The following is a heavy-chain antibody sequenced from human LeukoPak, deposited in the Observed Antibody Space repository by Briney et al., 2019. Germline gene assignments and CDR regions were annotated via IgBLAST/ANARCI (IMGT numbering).Heavy chain of an antibody. Sequence: GGSLRLSCAASGFTFSSYAMHWVRQAPGKGLEYVSAISSNGNSTYYANSVKGRFTIYRDNSKNTLYLQMGSLRAEDTALYYCAKDFSESGYDSPHFDYWGQGTLVTVSS. CDR2: ISSNGNST. CDR3: AKDFSESGYDSPHFDY. CDR1: GFTFSSYA. V-gene: IGHV3-64*01. D-gene: IGHD5-12*01. J-gene: IGHJ4*02.